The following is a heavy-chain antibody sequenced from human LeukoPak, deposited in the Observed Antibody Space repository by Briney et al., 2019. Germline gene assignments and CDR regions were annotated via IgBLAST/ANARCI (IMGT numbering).Heavy chain of an antibody. Sequence: GGSLRLSCAASGFIFRSYGMNWVRQAPGKGLEWVSAISGSGGSTYYADSVKGRFTISRDNSKNTLYLQMNSLRAEDTAVYYCAKIPSLIQLWLYFQHWGQGTLVTVSS. V-gene: IGHV3-23*01. CDR1: GFIFRSYG. CDR2: ISGSGGST. CDR3: AKIPSLIQLWLYFQH. J-gene: IGHJ1*01. D-gene: IGHD5-18*01.